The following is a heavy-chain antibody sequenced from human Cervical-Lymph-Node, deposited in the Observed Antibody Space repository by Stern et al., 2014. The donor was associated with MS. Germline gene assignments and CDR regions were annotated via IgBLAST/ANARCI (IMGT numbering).Heavy chain of an antibody. CDR3: ARDTSSPERSDW. Sequence: EQLVQSGGGVIQPGGSLRLSCTASGFTVSRDYMTWVRQAPGKGLGWVSLITNVGSTFYTDSVKGRFTISRDDSKNTVYLHMTSLRAEDTAMYYCARDTSSPERSDWWGQGTLVTVSS. D-gene: IGHD1-1*01. V-gene: IGHV3-53*01. J-gene: IGHJ4*02. CDR1: GFTVSRDY. CDR2: ITNVGST.